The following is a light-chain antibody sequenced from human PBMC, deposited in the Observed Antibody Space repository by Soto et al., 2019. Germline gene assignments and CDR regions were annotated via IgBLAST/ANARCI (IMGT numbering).Light chain of an antibody. J-gene: IGKJ1*01. CDR2: GAS. V-gene: IGKV3-15*01. Sequence: EIVLTQSPATLSVSPGERATLSCRASQSVSSNLAWYQQKPGQAPRLLIYGASTRATGIPERFSGSGSGTDFTLTISSLQPEDFAVYYCRQYNNWPPLTFGQGTKVDIK. CDR1: QSVSSN. CDR3: RQYNNWPPLT.